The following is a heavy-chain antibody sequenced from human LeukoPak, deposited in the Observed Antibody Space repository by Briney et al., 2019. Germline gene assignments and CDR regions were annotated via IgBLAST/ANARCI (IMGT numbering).Heavy chain of an antibody. J-gene: IGHJ4*02. CDR2: IDSSSTYI. CDR1: GFTXXXFT. V-gene: IGHV3-21*01. Sequence: SGFTXXXFTIXXVRQAPGKGLEWVSSIDSSSTYIYYADSVKGRFTISRDNAKNSLYLQMNSLRVEDTAVYYCAREGDGSCFDYWGQGTLVTVSS. CDR3: AREGDGSCFDY. D-gene: IGHD2-15*01.